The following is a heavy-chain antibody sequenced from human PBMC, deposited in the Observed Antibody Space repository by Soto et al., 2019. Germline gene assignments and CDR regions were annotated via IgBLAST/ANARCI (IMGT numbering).Heavy chain of an antibody. CDR2: IDPSDSYT. J-gene: IGHJ4*02. CDR1: GYSFTSYW. CDR3: ARESIAARPHNY. Sequence: HGESLKISCKGSGYSFTSYWISWVRQMPGKGLEWMGRIDPSDSYTNYSPSFQGHVTISADKSISTAYLQWSSLKASDTAMYYCARESIAARPHNYWGQGTLVTVSS. D-gene: IGHD6-6*01. V-gene: IGHV5-10-1*01.